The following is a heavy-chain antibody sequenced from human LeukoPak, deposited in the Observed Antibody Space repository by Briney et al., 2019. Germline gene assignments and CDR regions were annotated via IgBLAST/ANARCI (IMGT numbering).Heavy chain of an antibody. CDR3: ARVRWVGQQLVPLYYFDY. CDR1: GGSFSGYY. J-gene: IGHJ4*02. D-gene: IGHD6-13*01. CDR2: INHSGST. Sequence: TSETLSLTCAVYGGSFSGYYWSWIRQPPGKGLEWIGEINHSGSTNYNPSLKSRVTISVDTSKNQFSLKLTSVTAADTAVYYCARVRWVGQQLVPLYYFDYWGQGTLVTVSS. V-gene: IGHV4-34*01.